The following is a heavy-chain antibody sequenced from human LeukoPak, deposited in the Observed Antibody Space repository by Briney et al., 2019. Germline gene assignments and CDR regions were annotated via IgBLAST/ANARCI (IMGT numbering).Heavy chain of an antibody. CDR3: ARDSSSWYTDY. CDR1: GFTFSGYW. J-gene: IGHJ4*02. V-gene: IGHV3-7*03. CDR2: IKQDGSEK. D-gene: IGHD6-13*01. Sequence: GGSLRLSCAASGFTFSGYWMSWVRQVPGKGLEWVANIKQDGSEKYYVDSVKGRFTISRDNAKNSLYLQMNSLRAEDTAVYYCARDSSSWYTDYWGQGTLVTVSS.